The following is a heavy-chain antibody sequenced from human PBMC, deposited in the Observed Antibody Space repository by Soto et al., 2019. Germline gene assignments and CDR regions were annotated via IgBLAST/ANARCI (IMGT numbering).Heavy chain of an antibody. CDR2: IIPIFGTA. J-gene: IGHJ6*02. D-gene: IGHD5-12*01. V-gene: IGHV1-69*13. CDR1: GYTFTSYG. Sequence: GASVKVSCKASGYTFTSYGISRVRQAPGQGLEWMGGIIPIFGTANYAQKFQGRVTITADESTSTAYMELSSLRSEDTAVYYCARERVATKYYYYGMDVWGQGTTVTVSS. CDR3: ARERVATKYYYYGMDV.